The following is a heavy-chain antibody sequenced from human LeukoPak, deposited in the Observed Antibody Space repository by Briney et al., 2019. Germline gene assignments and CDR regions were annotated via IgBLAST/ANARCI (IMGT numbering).Heavy chain of an antibody. J-gene: IGHJ6*02. Sequence: GRSLRLSCAASGFTFSSYGMHWVRQAPGKGLEWVAVISYDGSNKYYADSVKGRFTISRDNSKNTLYLQMNSLRAEDTAVYYCAKHGDFWSGYYTPYYGMDVWGQGTTVTVSS. CDR3: AKHGDFWSGYYTPYYGMDV. V-gene: IGHV3-30*18. CDR1: GFTFSSYG. D-gene: IGHD3-3*01. CDR2: ISYDGSNK.